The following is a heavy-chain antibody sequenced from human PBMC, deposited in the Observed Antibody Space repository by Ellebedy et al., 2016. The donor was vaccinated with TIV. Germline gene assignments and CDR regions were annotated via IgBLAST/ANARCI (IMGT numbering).Heavy chain of an antibody. CDR3: ARWEGVAGTGEEDY. D-gene: IGHD6-19*01. V-gene: IGHV1-2*02. CDR1: GYTFTGYY. J-gene: IGHJ4*02. CDR2: INPNSGGT. Sequence: AASVKVSCKASGYTFTGYYMHWVRQAPGQGLEWMGWINPNSGGTNYAQKFQGRVTMTRDTSISTAYMELSRLRSDDTAVYYCARWEGVAGTGEEDYWGQGTLVTVSS.